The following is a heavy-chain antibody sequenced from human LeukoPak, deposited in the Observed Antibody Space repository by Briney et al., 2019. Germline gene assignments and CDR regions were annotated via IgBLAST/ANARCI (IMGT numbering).Heavy chain of an antibody. J-gene: IGHJ4*02. CDR1: GFTVSSNY. D-gene: IGHD3-10*01. CDR3: ARSGSRLVWFGETMGYCDN. Sequence: GGSLRLSCAASGFTVSSNYMSWVRQAPGKGLEWVSVIYSGGSTYYADSVKGRFTISRDNSKNTLYLQMNSLRAEDTAVYYCARSGSRLVWFGETMGYCDNWGQGTLVTVSS. CDR2: IYSGGST. V-gene: IGHV3-66*01.